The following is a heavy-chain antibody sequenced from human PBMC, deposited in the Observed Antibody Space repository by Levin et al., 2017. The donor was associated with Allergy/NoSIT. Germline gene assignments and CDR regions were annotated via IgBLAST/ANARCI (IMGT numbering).Heavy chain of an antibody. CDR2: ISAYNGNT. CDR1: GYTFTSYG. CDR3: ARDRRSDSSSLPFDY. J-gene: IGHJ4*02. V-gene: IGHV1-18*01. D-gene: IGHD6-13*01. Sequence: ASVKVSCKASGYTFTSYGISWVRQAPGQGLEWMGWISAYNGNTNYAQKLQGRVTMTTDTSTSTAYMELRSLRSDDTAVYYCARDRRSDSSSLPFDYWGQGTLVTVSS.